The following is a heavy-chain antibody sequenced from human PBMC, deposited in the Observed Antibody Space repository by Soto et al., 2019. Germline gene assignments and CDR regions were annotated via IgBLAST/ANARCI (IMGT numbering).Heavy chain of an antibody. D-gene: IGHD1-26*01. Sequence: PGASLKISCKASGYSFTNYWIGWVRQMPGKGLEWMGIIYPGDSDTRYSPSFQGQVTISADKSITTAYLQWSSLKASDTAIYYCARRPRGVSGSYYDYWGQGVLVTVSS. V-gene: IGHV5-51*01. CDR1: GYSFTNYW. CDR2: IYPGDSDT. J-gene: IGHJ4*02. CDR3: ARRPRGVSGSYYDY.